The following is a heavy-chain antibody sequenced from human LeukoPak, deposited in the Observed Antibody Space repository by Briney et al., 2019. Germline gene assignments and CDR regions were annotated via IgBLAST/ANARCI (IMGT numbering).Heavy chain of an antibody. J-gene: IGHJ4*02. D-gene: IGHD2-2*01. CDR3: ARGSWCSYTNCMLRPFDY. CDR1: GGSISDYY. CDR2: IYYSGST. V-gene: IGHV4-59*01. Sequence: PSETLSLTYSISGGSISDYYWNWIRQPPGKGLEWIGYIYYSGSTTYNPSLKSRVTMSVDTSKNQFSLRLSSVTAADTAVYYCARGSWCSYTNCMLRPFDYWGQGSLVTVSS.